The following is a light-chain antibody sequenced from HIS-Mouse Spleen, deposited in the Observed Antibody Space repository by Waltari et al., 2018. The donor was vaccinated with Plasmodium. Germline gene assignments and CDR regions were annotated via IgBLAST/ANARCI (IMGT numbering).Light chain of an antibody. CDR2: DAS. V-gene: IGKV3-11*01. CDR1: QSFSSY. CDR3: QQRSNWPALT. Sequence: EIVFTQSPATLSLSPGERATLPCRASQSFSSYLAWYQPKPGQAPRLLIYDASNRATGIPARFSGSGSGTDFTLTISSLEPEDFAVYYCQQRSNWPALTFGGGTKVEIK. J-gene: IGKJ4*01.